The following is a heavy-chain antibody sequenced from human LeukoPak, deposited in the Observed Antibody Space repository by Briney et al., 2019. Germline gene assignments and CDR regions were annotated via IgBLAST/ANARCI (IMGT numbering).Heavy chain of an antibody. D-gene: IGHD3-22*01. J-gene: IGHJ3*02. CDR3: ARRTDYYDSSGYSVAFDI. Sequence: SQTLSLTCTVSGGSISSSSYYCGWIRQPPGKGLEWIGSIYYSGSIYYNPSPKSRVTISVDTSKNQFSLKLSSVTAADTAVYYCARRTDYYDSSGYSVAFDIWGQGTMVTVSS. CDR1: GGSISSSSYY. CDR2: IYYSGSI. V-gene: IGHV4-39*01.